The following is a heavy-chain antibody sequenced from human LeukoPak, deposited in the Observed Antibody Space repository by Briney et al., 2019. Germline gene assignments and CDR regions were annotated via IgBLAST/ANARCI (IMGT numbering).Heavy chain of an antibody. CDR2: IYYSGST. D-gene: IGHD3-22*01. CDR1: GGSISSYY. Sequence: PSETLSLTCTVSGGSISSYYWSWIRQPPGKGLEWIGYIYYSGSTNYNPSLKSRVTISVDTSKNQFSLKLSSVTAADTAAYYCARVVDSSGFSPCQHWGQGTLVTVSS. CDR3: ARVVDSSGFSPCQH. J-gene: IGHJ1*01. V-gene: IGHV4-59*01.